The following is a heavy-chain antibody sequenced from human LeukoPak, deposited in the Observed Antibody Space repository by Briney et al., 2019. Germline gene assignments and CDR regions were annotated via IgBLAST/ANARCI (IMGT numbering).Heavy chain of an antibody. Sequence: ASVKVSCKASGYTFTSYDINWVRQAPGQGLEWMGRIIPIFGTANYAQKFQGRVTITTDESTSTTYMELSSLRSEDTAVYYCARASRWLPYYFDYWGQGTLVTVSS. V-gene: IGHV1-69*05. D-gene: IGHD5-24*01. CDR3: ARASRWLPYYFDY. CDR1: GYTFTSYD. CDR2: IIPIFGTA. J-gene: IGHJ4*02.